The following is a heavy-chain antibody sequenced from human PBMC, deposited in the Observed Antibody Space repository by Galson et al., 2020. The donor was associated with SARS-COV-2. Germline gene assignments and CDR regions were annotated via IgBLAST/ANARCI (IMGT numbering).Heavy chain of an antibody. J-gene: IGHJ4*02. V-gene: IGHV2-5*02. CDR2: IYWDDDK. D-gene: IGHD6-19*01. Sequence: KMSGPTLVKPTQTLTLTCTFSGFSLSTGGEGVGWIRQPPGQALEWLAVIYWDDDKRYSPSLRSRLTIYKDASRNQVVLTLTNVDPVDTGTYYCAHRIVGKNSGWDQGKFDYWGQGTLVTVSS. CDR3: AHRIVGKNSGWDQGKFDY. CDR1: GFSLSTGGEG.